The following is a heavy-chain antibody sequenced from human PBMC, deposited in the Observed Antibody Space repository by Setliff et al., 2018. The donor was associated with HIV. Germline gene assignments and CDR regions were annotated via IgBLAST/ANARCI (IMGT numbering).Heavy chain of an antibody. V-gene: IGHV4-34*01. Sequence: SETLSLTCAVYGGSFSGHYWSWIRQPPGKGLEWIGEINHSGSTNYNPSLKSRVTISVDTSKNQFSLKLSFVTAADTAVYYCSRVIGWNDAGDYWGRGTLVTVSS. CDR1: GGSFSGHY. CDR2: INHSGST. CDR3: SRVIGWNDAGDY. J-gene: IGHJ4*02. D-gene: IGHD1-1*01.